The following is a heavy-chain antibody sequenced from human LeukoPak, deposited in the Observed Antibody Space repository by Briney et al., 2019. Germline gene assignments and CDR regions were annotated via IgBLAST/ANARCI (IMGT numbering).Heavy chain of an antibody. CDR1: GYTFTGYY. CDR3: ARTLGIVGANGRQLVLDP. D-gene: IGHD1-26*01. V-gene: IGHV1-2*02. Sequence: ASVKVSCKASGYTFTGYYTHWVRQAPGQGLEWMGWINPNSGGTNYAQKFQGRVTMTRDTSISTAYMELSRLRSDDTAVYYCARTLGIVGANGRQLVLDPWGQGTLVTVSS. CDR2: INPNSGGT. J-gene: IGHJ5*02.